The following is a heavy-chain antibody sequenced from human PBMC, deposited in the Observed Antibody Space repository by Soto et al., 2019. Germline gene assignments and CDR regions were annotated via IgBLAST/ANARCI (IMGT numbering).Heavy chain of an antibody. J-gene: IGHJ4*02. CDR2: IWYDGSNK. V-gene: IGHV3-33*01. Sequence: QVQLVESGGGVVQPGRSLRLSCAASGFTFSSYGMHWVRQAPGKGLVWVAVIWYDGSNKYYADSVKGRFNISRDNSKNTLYPKMNSLRAEDTAVYYCARWGIAAGDYWGQGTLVTVSS. CDR3: ARWGIAAGDY. D-gene: IGHD6-13*01. CDR1: GFTFSSYG.